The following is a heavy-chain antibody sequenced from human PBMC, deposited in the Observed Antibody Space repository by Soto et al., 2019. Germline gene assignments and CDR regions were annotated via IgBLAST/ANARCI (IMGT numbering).Heavy chain of an antibody. CDR1: GGSFSGYY. J-gene: IGHJ2*01. V-gene: IGHV4-34*01. Sequence: QVQLQQWGAGLLKPSETLSLTCAVYGGSFSGYYWSWIRQPPGKGLEWIGEINHSGSTNYNPSLRGRVTISVATSKTQFSLKLSSVPAAETAVYYCAREDLIRTIFGTRHYWYFDLWGRGTLVTVSS. CDR2: INHSGST. CDR3: AREDLIRTIFGTRHYWYFDL. D-gene: IGHD3-3*01.